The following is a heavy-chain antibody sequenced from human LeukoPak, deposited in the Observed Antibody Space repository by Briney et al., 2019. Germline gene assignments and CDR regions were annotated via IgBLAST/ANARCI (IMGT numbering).Heavy chain of an antibody. Sequence: ASVKVSCKASEYTFNAYYIHWVRQAPGQGLEWMGWVNPNTGATDYAQDFQDRVTMTRDTSISTAYMELTSLFSDDTAVYYFARAPFIGSSTQMAFEIWG. V-gene: IGHV1-2*02. CDR1: EYTFNAYY. CDR2: VNPNTGAT. D-gene: IGHD3-10*01. J-gene: IGHJ3*02. CDR3: ARAPFIGSSTQMAFEI.